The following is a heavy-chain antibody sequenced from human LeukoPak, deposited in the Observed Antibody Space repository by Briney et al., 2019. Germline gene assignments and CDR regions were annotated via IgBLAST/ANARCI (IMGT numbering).Heavy chain of an antibody. D-gene: IGHD3-22*01. Sequence: SETLSLTCTVSGGSISSTSYYWGWIRQPPGEGLEWIGSIYYSGSTYYNPSLKSRVTISVDTSKNQFSLKLSSVTAADTAVYYCARFLHYYDGSDSRAKGYFDYWGQGTLVTVSS. CDR1: GGSISSTSYY. CDR3: ARFLHYYDGSDSRAKGYFDY. V-gene: IGHV4-39*07. J-gene: IGHJ4*02. CDR2: IYYSGST.